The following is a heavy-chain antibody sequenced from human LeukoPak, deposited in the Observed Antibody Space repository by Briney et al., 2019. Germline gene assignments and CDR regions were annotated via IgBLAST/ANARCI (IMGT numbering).Heavy chain of an antibody. CDR2: IYSGGST. V-gene: IGHV3-53*01. Sequence: TGGSLRLSCVASGFTVNSNHMSWVRQAPGKGLEWVSIIYSGGSTYYADSVKGRFTISRDNSKNTLYLQMNNLRVEDTALYYCAKDGGEILDYWGQGTLVTVSS. CDR3: AKDGGEILDY. CDR1: GFTVNSNH. D-gene: IGHD3-10*01. J-gene: IGHJ4*02.